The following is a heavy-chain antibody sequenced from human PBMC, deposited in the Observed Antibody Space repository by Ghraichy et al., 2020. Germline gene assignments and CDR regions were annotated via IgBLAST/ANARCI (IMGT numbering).Heavy chain of an antibody. Sequence: SETLSPTCTVSRGSISGYYWSWIRQPPGKGLEWIGYIYYSGSTNYNPSLKSRVTISVDTSKNQFSLKLSSVTAADTAVYYCARRHSSGWPYYFDYWGQGTLVPVSS. CDR1: RGSISGYY. V-gene: IGHV4-59*01. D-gene: IGHD6-19*01. CDR3: ARRHSSGWPYYFDY. CDR2: IYYSGST. J-gene: IGHJ4*02.